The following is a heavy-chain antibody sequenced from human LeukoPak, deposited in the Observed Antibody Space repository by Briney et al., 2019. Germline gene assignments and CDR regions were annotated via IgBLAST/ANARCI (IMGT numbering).Heavy chain of an antibody. CDR2: ISSSSSYI. CDR1: GFTFSSYS. CDR3: AKFISRGTVIDY. D-gene: IGHD4-17*01. J-gene: IGHJ4*02. Sequence: PGGSLRLSCAASGFTFSSYSMNWVRQAPGKGLEWVSSISSSSSYIYYADSVKGRFTISRDNSKNTLYLQMNSLRAEDTAVYYCAKFISRGTVIDYWGQGTLVTVSS. V-gene: IGHV3-21*04.